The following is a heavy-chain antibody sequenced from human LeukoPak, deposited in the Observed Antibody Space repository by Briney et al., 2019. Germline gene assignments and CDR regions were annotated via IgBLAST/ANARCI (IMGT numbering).Heavy chain of an antibody. J-gene: IGHJ4*02. D-gene: IGHD6-6*01. CDR3: ARERTARSSSDY. Sequence: GASVKVSCKASGYTFTSYGISWVRRAPGQGLEWMGWISAYNGNTNYVQKLQGRVTMTTDTSTSTAYMELRSLRSDDTAVYYCARERTARSSSDYWGQGTLVTVSS. V-gene: IGHV1-18*01. CDR2: ISAYNGNT. CDR1: GYTFTSYG.